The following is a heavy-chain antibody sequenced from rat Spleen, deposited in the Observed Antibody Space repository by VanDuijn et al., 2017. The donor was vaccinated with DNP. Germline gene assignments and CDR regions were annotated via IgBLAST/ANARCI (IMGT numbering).Heavy chain of an antibody. J-gene: IGHJ2*01. CDR1: GFSFSDYN. CDR2: ISTRGGST. V-gene: IGHV5-7*01. CDR3: ARGGTYYVDY. Sequence: EVQLVESGGNLVQPGRSLKLSCAASGFSFSDYNMAWVRQAPKKGPEWVATISTRGGSTYYRDSVRGRFTVSRDDATSTLYLQMDSLRSEDTATYYCARGGTYYVDYWGQGVMVTVSS.